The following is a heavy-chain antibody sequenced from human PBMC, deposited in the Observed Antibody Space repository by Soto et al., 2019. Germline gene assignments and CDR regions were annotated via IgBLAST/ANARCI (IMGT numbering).Heavy chain of an antibody. Sequence: EVQLVESGGGLVQPGGSLRLSCAPSGFSFSGSWIHWVRQAPGKGLLWVSHINGNGSRPNYADSVKGRFTISRDYAEMTLYMKIVILRDEDTAVYYCARGGYYFYAPQYDRGLGCLVTVSS. CDR3: ARGGYYFYAPQYD. CDR2: INGNGSRP. V-gene: IGHV3-74*01. J-gene: IGHJ4*02. CDR1: GFSFSGSW. D-gene: IGHD3-22*01.